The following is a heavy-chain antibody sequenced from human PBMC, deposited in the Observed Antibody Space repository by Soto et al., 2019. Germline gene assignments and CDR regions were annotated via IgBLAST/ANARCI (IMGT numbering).Heavy chain of an antibody. CDR2: ITSSGTTI. Sequence: EAQLVESGGGLVQPGGSLRLSCAASGFTFSVYTMHWVRQSPGKGLEWISSITSSGTTISYADSVKGRFTISRDNAKSSLFLQMDTLRDEDTDVYYCARDGYSTSADWPWFAPWGQGTLVTVSS. CDR3: ARDGYSTSADWPWFAP. D-gene: IGHD6-6*01. J-gene: IGHJ5*02. CDR1: GFTFSVYT. V-gene: IGHV3-48*02.